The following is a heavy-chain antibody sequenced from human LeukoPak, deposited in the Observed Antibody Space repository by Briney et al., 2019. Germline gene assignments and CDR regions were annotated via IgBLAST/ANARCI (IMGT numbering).Heavy chain of an antibody. CDR1: GYTFTSYR. Sequence: ASVKVSCEASGYTFTSYRIHSVRAAPGQGLEWMGWINTNTGNPTYAQGFTGRFVFSLDTSVSTAYLQISSLKAEDTAVYYCARDRVVTVTTPTPGYWGQGTLVTVSS. D-gene: IGHD4-17*01. CDR3: ARDRVVTVTTPTPGY. CDR2: INTNTGNP. V-gene: IGHV7-4-1*02. J-gene: IGHJ4*02.